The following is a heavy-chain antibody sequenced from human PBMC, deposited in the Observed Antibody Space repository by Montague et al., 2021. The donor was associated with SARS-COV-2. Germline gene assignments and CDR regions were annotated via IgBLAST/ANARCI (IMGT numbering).Heavy chain of an antibody. J-gene: IGHJ5*02. Sequence: SETLSLTCTVSGGSIASHYWNWIRQSPGKRPEWIGYVYYNGDTNYNPSLQSRVTISIDASENQFSLRLISVTAADTAVYCCARGWAFGPWGQGSLVTVSS. D-gene: IGHD3-3*01. V-gene: IGHV4-59*08. CDR2: VYYNGDT. CDR3: ARGWAFGP. CDR1: GGSIASHY.